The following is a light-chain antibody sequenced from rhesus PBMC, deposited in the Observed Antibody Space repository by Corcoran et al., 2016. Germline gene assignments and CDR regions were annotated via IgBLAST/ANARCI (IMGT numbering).Light chain of an antibody. J-gene: IGLJ1*01. Sequence: SSALTQPSSVSVSPGQTATITCGGEKIGSEAVHWYQQKPPQAPVVVLYYDDERPSGIPDRFSGSKSGNTATLTISGVEAGDEADYYCQMWDITFDRYMFGGGTRLTVL. CDR1: KIGSEA. CDR3: QMWDITFDRYM. CDR2: YDD. V-gene: IGLV3-44*01.